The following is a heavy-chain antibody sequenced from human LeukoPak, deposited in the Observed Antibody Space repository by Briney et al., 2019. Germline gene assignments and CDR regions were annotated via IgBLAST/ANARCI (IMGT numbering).Heavy chain of an antibody. Sequence: ASVKVSCKASGNTFAGYYVHWVRPAPGQGLEWMGWINTHSGATNYAQHFQGRVTMTTDTSVTTAYMDLDGLKSDDAAVYFCARGPIGGLRKGFDIWGQGTLVTVSS. J-gene: IGHJ4*02. V-gene: IGHV1-2*02. CDR2: INTHSGAT. CDR1: GNTFAGYY. CDR3: ARGPIGGLRKGFDI. D-gene: IGHD1-26*01.